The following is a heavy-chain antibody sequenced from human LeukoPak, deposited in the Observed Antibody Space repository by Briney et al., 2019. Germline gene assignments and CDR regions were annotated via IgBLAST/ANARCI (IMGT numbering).Heavy chain of an antibody. J-gene: IGHJ5*02. CDR2: MNPNSGNT. CDR1: GYTFTSYD. D-gene: IGHD3-22*01. CDR3: ARGAHVRMYDSNHNCFDP. V-gene: IGHV1-8*03. Sequence: ASVKVSCKASGYTFTSYDINWVRQATGQGLEWMGWMNPNSGNTGYAQKFQGRVTITRNTSISTAYMELSSLRSEDTAVYYCARGAHVRMYDSNHNCFDPWGQGTLVTVSS.